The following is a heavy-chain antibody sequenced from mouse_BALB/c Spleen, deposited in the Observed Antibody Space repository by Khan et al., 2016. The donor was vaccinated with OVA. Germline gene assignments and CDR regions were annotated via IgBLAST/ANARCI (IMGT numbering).Heavy chain of an antibody. CDR3: ARTGYYYCDY. D-gene: IGHD2-3*01. V-gene: IGHV5-17*02. Sequence: EVELVESGGGLVQTGGSRKLSCAASGFTFSGFGMHWVRQAPEKGLEWVAYICSDSNTIYYADTVKGRFIISRDNPKNTLFLQMTSLRSEDTAMYYCARTGYYYCDYWDQGTTLTVAS. J-gene: IGHJ2*01. CDR1: GFTFSGFG. CDR2: ICSDSNTI.